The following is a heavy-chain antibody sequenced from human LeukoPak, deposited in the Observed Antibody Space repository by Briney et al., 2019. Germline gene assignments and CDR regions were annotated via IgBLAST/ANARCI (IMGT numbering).Heavy chain of an antibody. J-gene: IGHJ4*02. CDR3: TRGYTSGVYYR. V-gene: IGHV3-49*04. D-gene: IGHD2-8*01. CDR1: GFIFGDYA. Sequence: PGGSLRLSCTASGFIFGDYAMSWVRQAPGKGLEWVGFIRSKAHGGTTEYAASVRGRFTISRGDSKSIAYLQMNSLKTEDTAMYYCTRGYTSGVYYRWSQGTLVTVSS. CDR2: IRSKAHGGTT.